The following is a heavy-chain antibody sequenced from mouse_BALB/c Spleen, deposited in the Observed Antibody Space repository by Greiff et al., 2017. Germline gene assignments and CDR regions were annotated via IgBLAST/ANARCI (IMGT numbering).Heavy chain of an antibody. CDR2: INPSNGRT. CDR1: GYTFTSYW. V-gene: IGHV1S81*02. Sequence: QVQLQQPGAELVKPGASVKLSCKASGYTFTSYWMHWVKQRPGQGLEWIGEINPSNGRTNYNEKFKSKATLTVDKSSSTAYMQLSSLTSEDSAVYYGAYDYDGFAYWGQGTLVTVSA. J-gene: IGHJ3*01. CDR3: AYDYDGFAY. D-gene: IGHD2-4*01.